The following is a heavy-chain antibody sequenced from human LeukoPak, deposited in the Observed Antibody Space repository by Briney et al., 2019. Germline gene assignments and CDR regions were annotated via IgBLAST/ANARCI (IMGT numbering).Heavy chain of an antibody. CDR1: GGSFSGYY. Sequence: SETLSLTCAVYGGSFSGYYWSWIRQPPGNVLEWIGEINHSGSTNYNPSLKSRVTISVDTSKNQFSLKLSSVTAADTAVYYCARLTGYSSESWFDPWGQGTLVTVSS. CDR3: ARLTGYSSESWFDP. CDR2: INHSGST. V-gene: IGHV4-34*01. D-gene: IGHD3-9*01. J-gene: IGHJ5*02.